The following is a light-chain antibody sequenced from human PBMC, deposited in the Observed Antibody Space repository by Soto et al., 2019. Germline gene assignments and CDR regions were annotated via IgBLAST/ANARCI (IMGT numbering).Light chain of an antibody. Sequence: EVVLTESPGTLSLYPGERATLSCRASQSVSNNLAWYQQKPGQAPRLLVYLASTRATGIPARFSGSGSGTDFTLTISSLEPEDFAVYYCQQRSNWPLTFAQ. V-gene: IGKV3-11*01. CDR1: QSVSNN. J-gene: IGKJ5*01. CDR2: LAS. CDR3: QQRSNWPLT.